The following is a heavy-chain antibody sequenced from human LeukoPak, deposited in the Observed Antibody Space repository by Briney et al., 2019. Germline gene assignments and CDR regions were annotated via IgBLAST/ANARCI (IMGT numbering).Heavy chain of an antibody. CDR1: GGTFSSYA. CDR2: IIPILGIA. V-gene: IGHV1-69*04. D-gene: IGHD3-10*02. Sequence: GASVKVSCKASGGTFSSYAISWVRQAPGQGLEWMGRIIPILGIANYAQKFQGRVTITADKSTSTAYMELSSLRSEDTAVYYCAREAAIITMSLGCFQHWGQGTLATVSS. J-gene: IGHJ1*01. CDR3: AREAAIITMSLGCFQH.